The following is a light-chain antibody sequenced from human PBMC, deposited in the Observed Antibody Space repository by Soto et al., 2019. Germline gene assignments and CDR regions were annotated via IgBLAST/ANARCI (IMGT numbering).Light chain of an antibody. CDR1: PNYSNR. CDR2: YAS. Sequence: HMTQSPSTLSSSFGDRGTITCRASPNYSNRLAWYQQKPGKAPKLLIFYASTLESGVPSRFSGSGSGTEFTLTISSLQPDDFATYYCHQYSSFLYTFGQGTKLEIK. V-gene: IGKV1-5*01. CDR3: HQYSSFLYT. J-gene: IGKJ2*01.